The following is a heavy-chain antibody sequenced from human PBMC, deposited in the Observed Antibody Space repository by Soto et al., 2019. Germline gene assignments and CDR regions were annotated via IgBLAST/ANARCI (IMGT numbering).Heavy chain of an antibody. CDR1: GYTFSDHY. V-gene: IGHV3-72*01. J-gene: IGHJ4*02. CDR3: XXXXXXXGXDY. Sequence: EVQLVESGGGLVQPGGSLRLSCRASGYTFSDHYMDWVRQAPGKGLEWVGRSRSKAGGYIIEYAASVEGRFTILRDDXXXXXXXXXXXXXXXXXXXXXXXXXXXXXGXDYWGQGSLVTVSS. CDR2: SRSKAGGYII.